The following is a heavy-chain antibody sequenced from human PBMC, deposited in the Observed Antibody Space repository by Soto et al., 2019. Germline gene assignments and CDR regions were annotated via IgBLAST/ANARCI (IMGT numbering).Heavy chain of an antibody. CDR3: ARASNKRGYSYGPDY. Sequence: GGSLRLSCAASGLTFRSYWMHWVRQAPGKGLVWVSRINTDGSVAMYVDSVKGRFTISRDNAKNTLFLHMNSLRAADTAVYYCARASNKRGYSYGPDYWGQGTLVTVSS. J-gene: IGHJ4*02. CDR2: INTDGSVA. CDR1: GLTFRSYW. D-gene: IGHD5-18*01. V-gene: IGHV3-74*03.